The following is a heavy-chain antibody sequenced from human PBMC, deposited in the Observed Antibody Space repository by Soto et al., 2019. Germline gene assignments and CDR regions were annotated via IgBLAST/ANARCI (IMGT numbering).Heavy chain of an antibody. Sequence: QVHLQESGPGLVKPSETLSLTCAVSGASIGSGGWWSWVRQPPGEGLEWIAEIFHDGNTNYSPSLKSQVTISVDKSQNQFALNVYSVTAADTAVYYCARHEGWTGPDQWGQGTLVTVSP. CDR3: ARHEGWTGPDQ. CDR1: GASIGSGGW. V-gene: IGHV4-4*02. CDR2: IFHDGNT. J-gene: IGHJ5*02. D-gene: IGHD2-8*02.